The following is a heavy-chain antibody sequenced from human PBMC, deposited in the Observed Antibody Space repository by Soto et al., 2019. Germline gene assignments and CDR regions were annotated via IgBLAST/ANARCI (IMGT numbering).Heavy chain of an antibody. CDR3: AKGTVTTVTTLDGMDV. CDR1: GFTFSSYG. D-gene: IGHD4-17*01. CDR2: ISYDGSNK. J-gene: IGHJ6*02. V-gene: IGHV3-30*18. Sequence: QVQLVESGGGVVQPGRSLRLSCAASGFTFSSYGMHWVRQAPGKGLEWVAVISYDGSNKYYADSVKGRFTISRDNSKNTLYLQMNNLRAEDTAVYYCAKGTVTTVTTLDGMDVWGQGTTVTVSS.